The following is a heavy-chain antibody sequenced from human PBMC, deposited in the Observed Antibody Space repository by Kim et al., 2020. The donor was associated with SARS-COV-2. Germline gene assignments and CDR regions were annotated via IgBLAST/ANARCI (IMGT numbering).Heavy chain of an antibody. CDR1: GGSFSGFY. J-gene: IGHJ4*02. CDR3: ATTSGEWRFFDF. CDR2: IDPTGNT. V-gene: IGHV4-34*01. D-gene: IGHD3-3*01. Sequence: SETLSLTCAVYGGSFSGFYWTWIRQSPGKGLEWIGEIDPTGNTNYNPSLKSRVAISVDTSKNQFSLKLRSVTVADRAIYYCATTSGEWRFFDFWGQGTLVTVSS.